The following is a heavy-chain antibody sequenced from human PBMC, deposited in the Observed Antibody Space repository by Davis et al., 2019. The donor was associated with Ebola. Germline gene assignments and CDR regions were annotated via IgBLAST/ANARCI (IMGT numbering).Heavy chain of an antibody. V-gene: IGHV5-51*01. Sequence: GQSLKISCKGSGYSFVDYWIGWVRQMPGQRPEWMGIIYPGDSDTRYSPSFQGQVTISADKSISTAHLQWSSLKASDAAIYYCARQASLYGAIDYWGQGTLVTVSS. CDR2: IYPGDSDT. D-gene: IGHD4/OR15-4a*01. J-gene: IGHJ4*02. CDR3: ARQASLYGAIDY. CDR1: GYSFVDYW.